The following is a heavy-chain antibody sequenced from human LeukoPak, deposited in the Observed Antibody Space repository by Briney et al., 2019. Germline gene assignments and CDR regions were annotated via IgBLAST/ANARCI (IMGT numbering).Heavy chain of an antibody. D-gene: IGHD6-19*01. CDR3: ARVPYSSGWYDGSDY. J-gene: IGHJ4*02. Sequence: GASVTVSCKASGGTFSSYAISWVRQAPGQGLEWMGGIIPIFGTANYAQKFQGRVTITADESTSTAYMELSSLRSEDTAVYYCARVPYSSGWYDGSDYWGQGTLVTVSS. CDR1: GGTFSSYA. CDR2: IIPIFGTA. V-gene: IGHV1-69*13.